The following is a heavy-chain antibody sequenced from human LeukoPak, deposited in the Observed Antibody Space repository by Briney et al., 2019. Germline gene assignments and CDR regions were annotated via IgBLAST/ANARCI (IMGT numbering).Heavy chain of an antibody. V-gene: IGHV1-69*01. CDR1: GCTFSSYA. Sequence: GASVKVSCKASGCTFSSYAISWVRQAPGQGLEWMAGIIPIFGTANYAQKFQGRVTITADESTSTAYLELSSLRSEDTAVYYCAGAPTTVVNYYYYYMDVWGKGTTVTVSS. J-gene: IGHJ6*03. CDR2: IIPIFGTA. D-gene: IGHD4-23*01. CDR3: AGAPTTVVNYYYYYMDV.